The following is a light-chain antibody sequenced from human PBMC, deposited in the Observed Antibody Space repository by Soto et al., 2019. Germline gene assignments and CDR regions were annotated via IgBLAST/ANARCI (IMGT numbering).Light chain of an antibody. J-gene: IGLJ2*01. Sequence: QSVLTQSPSASASLGAAVKVTCTLSSGHSNYAIAWHQQQPEKGPRYLMNLNNDGSHTKGAGVPDRFSGSSSGAERFLTISSLQSEDEADYYCQTWDTGIVVFGGGTKLTVL. CDR3: QTWDTGIVV. V-gene: IGLV4-69*02. CDR2: LNNDGSH. CDR1: SGHSNYA.